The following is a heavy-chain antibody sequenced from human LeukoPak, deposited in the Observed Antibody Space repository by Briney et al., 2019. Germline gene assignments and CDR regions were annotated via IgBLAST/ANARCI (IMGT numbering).Heavy chain of an antibody. V-gene: IGHV4-39*07. J-gene: IGHJ4*02. CDR1: GGSISSGSYY. Sequence: RPSQTLSLTCTVSGGSISSGSYYWSWIRQPPGKGLEWIGEINHSGSTNYNPSLKSRVTISVDTSKNQFSLRLSSVTAADTAVYYCARAWIQLDYWGQGTLVTVSS. D-gene: IGHD5-18*01. CDR2: INHSGST. CDR3: ARAWIQLDY.